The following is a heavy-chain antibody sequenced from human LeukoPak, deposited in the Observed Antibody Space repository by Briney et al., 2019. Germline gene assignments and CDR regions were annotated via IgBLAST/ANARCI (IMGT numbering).Heavy chain of an antibody. CDR2: IKQDGSEK. J-gene: IGHJ4*02. Sequence: GGSLRLSCAASGFTFSSYWMSWVRQAPGKGLEWVANIKQDGSEKYYVDSVKGRFTISRGNAKNSLYLQMNSLRAEDTAVYYCARAPRVVAASLDYWGQGTLVTVSS. CDR1: GFTFSSYW. CDR3: ARAPRVVAASLDY. V-gene: IGHV3-7*01. D-gene: IGHD2-15*01.